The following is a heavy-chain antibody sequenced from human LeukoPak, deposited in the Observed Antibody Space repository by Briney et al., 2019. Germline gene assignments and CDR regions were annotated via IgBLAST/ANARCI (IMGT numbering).Heavy chain of an antibody. CDR2: ISDSGSTK. J-gene: IGHJ4*02. CDR1: GFTFDNHA. Sequence: GGSLRLSCAASGFTFDNHAMSWGRQAPGQGLEWASTISDSGSTKYYADSVRGRFTISRDNSKNTLSLQMSSLRAEDTAVYYCAKARTPYNSGFDYWGQGTLVAVSS. D-gene: IGHD6-19*01. CDR3: AKARTPYNSGFDY. V-gene: IGHV3-23*01.